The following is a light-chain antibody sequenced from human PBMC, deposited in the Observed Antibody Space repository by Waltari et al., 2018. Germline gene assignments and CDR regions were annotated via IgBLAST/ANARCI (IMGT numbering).Light chain of an antibody. CDR1: GSDIGAYNY. V-gene: IGLV2-8*01. CDR3: CSYAGKEYV. CDR2: DVT. J-gene: IGLJ1*01. Sequence: QSALTQPPSASGSPGQSATISCTGTGSDIGAYNYVSWYPLHPGKPPKLMIYDVTKRPSGVPDRCSGSKSSNTASLTVSGLQTEDEAEYYCCSYAGKEYVFGSGTKVTVL.